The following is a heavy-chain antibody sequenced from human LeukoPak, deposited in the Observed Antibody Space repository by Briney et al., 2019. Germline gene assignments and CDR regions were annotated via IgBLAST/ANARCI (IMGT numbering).Heavy chain of an antibody. Sequence: SVKVSCKASGGTFSSYAISWVRQAPGQGFEWMGGIIPIFGTANYAQKFQGRVTITADESTSTAYMELSSLRSEDTAVYYCARDPRIAEAVKVFDYWGQGALVTVSS. V-gene: IGHV1-69*13. D-gene: IGHD6-19*01. J-gene: IGHJ4*02. CDR3: ARDPRIAEAVKVFDY. CDR2: IIPIFGTA. CDR1: GGTFSSYA.